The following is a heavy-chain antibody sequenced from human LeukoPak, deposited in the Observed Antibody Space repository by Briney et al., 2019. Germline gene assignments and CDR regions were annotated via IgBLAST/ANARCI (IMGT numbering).Heavy chain of an antibody. J-gene: IGHJ4*02. CDR1: GGTFSSYA. V-gene: IGHV1-69*06. Sequence: ASVKVSCKASGGTFSSYAISWVRQAPGPGLEWMGGIIPIFGTANYAQKFQGRVTITADKSTSTAYMELSSLRSEDTAVYYCARVPVLYGSGSYYAGYFDYWGQGTLVTVSS. D-gene: IGHD3-10*01. CDR3: ARVPVLYGSGSYYAGYFDY. CDR2: IIPIFGTA.